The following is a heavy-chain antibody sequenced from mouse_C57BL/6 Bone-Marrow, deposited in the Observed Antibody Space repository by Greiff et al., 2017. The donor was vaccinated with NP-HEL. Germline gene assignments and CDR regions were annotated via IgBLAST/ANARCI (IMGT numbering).Heavy chain of an antibody. CDR3: ARGSITTVVDY. D-gene: IGHD1-1*01. CDR2: IYPSDSET. CDR1: GYTFTSYW. V-gene: IGHV1-61*01. Sequence: VQLQQPGAELVRPGSSVKLSCKASGYTFTSYWMDWVKQRPGQGLEWIGNIYPSDSETHYNHKFKDKATLTVDKSSSTAYMQLSSLTAEDSAVYYCARGSITTVVDYWGQGTTLTVSS. J-gene: IGHJ2*01.